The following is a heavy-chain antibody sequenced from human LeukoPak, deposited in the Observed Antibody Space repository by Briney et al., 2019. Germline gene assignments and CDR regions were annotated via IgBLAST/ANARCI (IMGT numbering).Heavy chain of an antibody. J-gene: IGHJ6*03. CDR2: ISVFNGNT. D-gene: IGHD3-22*01. V-gene: IGHV1-18*01. Sequence: ASVKVSCKTSGYTFSSYGITWARQAPGQGLEWMGWISVFNGNTNYAQKFQGRVIMTTDTSTSTGYMELRTLRSDDTAVYYCARGDIDSNGHGPYYFYVDVWGKGTTVTVSS. CDR3: ARGDIDSNGHGPYYFYVDV. CDR1: GYTFSSYG.